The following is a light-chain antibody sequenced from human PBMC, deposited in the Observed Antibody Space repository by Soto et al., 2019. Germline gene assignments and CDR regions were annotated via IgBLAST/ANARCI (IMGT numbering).Light chain of an antibody. V-gene: IGLV1-40*01. Sequence: QSVLTQPPSVSGAPGQRLTISCAGTSSNIGAGFDVHWYQQLPGTAPKLLIYANDDRPSGVPDRFSGSTSGISTSLAITGLQAEDAADYYCQSYDNSLLAYVFGGGTKVTVL. CDR1: SSNIGAGFD. CDR3: QSYDNSLLAYV. J-gene: IGLJ2*01. CDR2: AND.